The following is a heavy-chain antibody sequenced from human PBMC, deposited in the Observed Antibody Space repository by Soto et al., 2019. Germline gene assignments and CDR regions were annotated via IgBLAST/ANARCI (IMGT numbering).Heavy chain of an antibody. CDR1: GGSVSSGDYY. J-gene: IGHJ4*02. V-gene: IGHV4-61*08. D-gene: IGHD1-26*01. CDR3: TTYTGTYRDY. Sequence: PSETLSLTCTVSGGSVSSGDYYWSWIRQPPGKGLEWIGHIYYSGSTSFNPSLKSRVTISVDTSKNSLHLQMNSLRAEDTAVYYCTTYTGTYRDYWGLGTLVTVSS. CDR2: IYYSGST.